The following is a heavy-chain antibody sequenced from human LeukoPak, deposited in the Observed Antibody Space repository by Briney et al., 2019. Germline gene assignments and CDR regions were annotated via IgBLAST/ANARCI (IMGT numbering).Heavy chain of an antibody. CDR2: IYSGGST. Sequence: GSLRLSCAASGFTVSTNFLTWVRQAPEKGLEWVSFIYSGGSTYYTDSVKGRFTISRDNSKNTLYLQMNSLRAEDTAVYYCARYCSGGSCYDWGQGTLVTVSS. J-gene: IGHJ4*02. CDR3: ARYCSGGSCYD. D-gene: IGHD2-15*01. V-gene: IGHV3-66*01. CDR1: GFTVSTNF.